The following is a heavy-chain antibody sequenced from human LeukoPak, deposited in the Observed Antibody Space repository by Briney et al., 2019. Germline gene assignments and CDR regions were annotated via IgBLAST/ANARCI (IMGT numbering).Heavy chain of an antibody. V-gene: IGHV4-59*11. CDR1: GVSISGRY. CDR3: ARSYDTSGYYYYFDY. Sequence: PSETLSLTCTVSGVSISGRYWSWIRQSPGKGLEWIGYIYYRGNTNYNPSLKSRVTISVDTSKNQFSLRLTSVTAADTAVYYCARSYDTSGYYYYFDYWGQGTLVTVSS. J-gene: IGHJ4*02. CDR2: IYYRGNT. D-gene: IGHD3-22*01.